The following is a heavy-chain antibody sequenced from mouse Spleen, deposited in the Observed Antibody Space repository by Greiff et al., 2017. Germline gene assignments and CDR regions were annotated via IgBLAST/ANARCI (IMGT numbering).Heavy chain of an antibody. Sequence: QVQLQQPGAELVRPGTSVKLSCKASGYTFTSYWMHWVKQRPGQGLEWIGVIDPSDSYTNYNQKFKGKATLTVDTSSSTAYMQLSSLTSEDSAVYYCARMYYYDGSYGDWYFDVWGAGTTVTVSS. CDR2: IDPSDSYT. V-gene: IGHV1-59*01. CDR1: GYTFTSYW. J-gene: IGHJ1*01. D-gene: IGHD1-1*01. CDR3: ARMYYYDGSYGDWYFDV.